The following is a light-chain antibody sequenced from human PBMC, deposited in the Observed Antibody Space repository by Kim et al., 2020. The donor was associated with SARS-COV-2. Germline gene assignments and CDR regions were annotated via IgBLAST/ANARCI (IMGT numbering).Light chain of an antibody. CDR1: SSGVGGYNY. V-gene: IGLV2-14*03. CDR3: SSFRTGNTLYV. J-gene: IGLJ1*01. CDR2: DVT. Sequence: QASTIACTGTSSGVGGYNYVSWYQQHPGKVPKLMIYDVTNRPSGVSNRFSGSKSGNTASLTISGLQAEDEADYYCSSFRTGNTLYVFGTGTKVTVL.